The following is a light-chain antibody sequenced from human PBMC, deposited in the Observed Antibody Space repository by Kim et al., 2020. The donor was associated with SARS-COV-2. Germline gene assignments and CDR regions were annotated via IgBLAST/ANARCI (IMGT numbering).Light chain of an antibody. Sequence: SASVGDRVTITCQASQDIRNYLNWYQQKAGKVPKLLIYDASNLETGVPSRLSGSGSGTDFTFTFSSLRPEDIATYYCQQYDIPPYTFGQGTKLEI. CDR3: QQYDIPPYT. V-gene: IGKV1-33*01. J-gene: IGKJ2*01. CDR1: QDIRNY. CDR2: DAS.